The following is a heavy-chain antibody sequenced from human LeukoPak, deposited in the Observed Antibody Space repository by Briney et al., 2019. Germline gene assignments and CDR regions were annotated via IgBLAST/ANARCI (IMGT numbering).Heavy chain of an antibody. CDR1: GFTFSSYG. J-gene: IGHJ4*02. CDR3: AKASSWWLILDH. CDR2: ISFDGDNK. D-gene: IGHD6-13*01. Sequence: GGSLRLSCAASGFTFSSYGMHWVRQAPGKGLEWVAVISFDGDNKYYADSVKGRFTISRDNSKNTLYLQMNSLRAEDTAVYYCAKASSWWLILDHWGQGTLVTVSS. V-gene: IGHV3-30*18.